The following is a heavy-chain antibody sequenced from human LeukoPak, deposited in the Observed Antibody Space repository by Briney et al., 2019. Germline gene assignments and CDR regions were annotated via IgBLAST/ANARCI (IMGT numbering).Heavy chain of an antibody. CDR3: ARDKRHGYNLFYYFDY. CDR1: GGSISSYY. D-gene: IGHD5-24*01. V-gene: IGHV4-4*07. J-gene: IGHJ4*02. CDR2: IYTSGST. Sequence: SETLSLTCSVSGGSISSYYWSWIRQPAGKGLEWIGRIYTSGSTNYNPSLKSRVTISVDTSKNQFSLQLSSVTAAHTAVYYCARDKRHGYNLFYYFDYWGQGTLVRVFS.